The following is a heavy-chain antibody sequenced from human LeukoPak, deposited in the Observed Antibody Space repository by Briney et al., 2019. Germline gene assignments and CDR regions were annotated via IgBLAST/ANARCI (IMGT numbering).Heavy chain of an antibody. Sequence: PGGSLRLSCAASGFLFSTYWMHWVRQAPGKGLVWVSRIRSDGNSTTYADSVKGRFTVSRDNAKNTLYLHMNSLRAEDTAVYFCAKLDYYDTHWGQGTLVTVSS. CDR1: GFLFSTYW. J-gene: IGHJ4*02. D-gene: IGHD3-22*01. CDR3: AKLDYYDTH. V-gene: IGHV3-74*03. CDR2: IRSDGNST.